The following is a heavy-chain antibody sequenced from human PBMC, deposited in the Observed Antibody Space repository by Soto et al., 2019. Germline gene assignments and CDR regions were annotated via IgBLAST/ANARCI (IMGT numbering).Heavy chain of an antibody. J-gene: IGHJ6*02. CDR1: GGSISSSNW. Sequence: ETLSLTCAVSGGSISSSNWWSWVRQPPGKGLEWIGEIYHSGSTNYNPSLKSRVTISVDKSKDQFSLKLSSVTAADTAVYYCARRRSLGGSYYDYYYGMDVWGQGTTVTVSS. CDR3: ARRRSLGGSYYDYYYGMDV. D-gene: IGHD1-26*01. CDR2: IYHSGST. V-gene: IGHV4-4*02.